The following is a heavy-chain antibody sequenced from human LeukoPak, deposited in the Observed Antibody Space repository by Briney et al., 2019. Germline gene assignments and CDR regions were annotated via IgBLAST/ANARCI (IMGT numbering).Heavy chain of an antibody. V-gene: IGHV4-59*01. CDR1: GGSISSYY. Sequence: PSETLSLTCTVSGGSISSYYWSWIRQPPGKGLERIGYIYYSGSTNYNPSLKSRVTISVDTSKNQFSLKLSSVTAADTAVYYCAASMVRGVNITRKPYLFDYWGQGTLVIVSS. CDR2: IYYSGST. CDR3: AASMVRGVNITRKPYLFDY. J-gene: IGHJ4*02. D-gene: IGHD3-10*01.